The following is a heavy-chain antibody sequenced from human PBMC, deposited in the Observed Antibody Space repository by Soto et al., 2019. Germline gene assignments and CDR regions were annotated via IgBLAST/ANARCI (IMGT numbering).Heavy chain of an antibody. V-gene: IGHV3-49*03. Sequence: EVQLVESGGGLLQPGRSLRLSCTTSGFTFGDYAMSWFRQAPGKGLELVGFVRSKSNGGTTEYAASVKGRFTISRDDSRSIAHLQMNSLKTEDTAVYYCAMDTSGYNYYFDHWGQGTLVIVSS. CDR1: GFTFGDYA. CDR3: AMDTSGYNYYFDH. J-gene: IGHJ4*02. D-gene: IGHD3-22*01. CDR2: VRSKSNGGTT.